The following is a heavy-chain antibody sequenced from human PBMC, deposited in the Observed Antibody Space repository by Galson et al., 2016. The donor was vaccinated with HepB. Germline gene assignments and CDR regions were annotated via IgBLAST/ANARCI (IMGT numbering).Heavy chain of an antibody. J-gene: IGHJ4*02. D-gene: IGHD3-16*02. CDR2: IYPGDSDT. V-gene: IGHV5-51*01. CDR1: GYSFISYW. CDR3: ARSDYYDYVWGNYRYFDY. Sequence: QSGAEVKKPGGSLKISCKGSGYSFISYWIGWVRQMPGKGLEWMGIIYPGDSDTRYSPSFQGQVTISADKSISTAYLQWSSLKASDTAMYYCARSDYYDYVWGNYRYFDYWGQGTLVTVSS.